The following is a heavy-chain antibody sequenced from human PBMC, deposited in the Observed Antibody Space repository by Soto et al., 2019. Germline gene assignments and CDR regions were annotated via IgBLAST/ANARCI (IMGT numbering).Heavy chain of an antibody. CDR3: AREPLVPAAISGGREYYYGMDV. CDR2: INAGNGNT. CDR1: GYTFTSYA. D-gene: IGHD2-2*01. Sequence: QVQLVQSGAEVKKPGASVKVSCKASGYTFTSYAMHWVRQAPGQRLEWMGWINAGNGNTKYSQKFQGRVTITRDTSASTAYMELGSLRSEDTAVYYCAREPLVPAAISGGREYYYGMDVWGQGTTVTVSS. J-gene: IGHJ6*02. V-gene: IGHV1-3*01.